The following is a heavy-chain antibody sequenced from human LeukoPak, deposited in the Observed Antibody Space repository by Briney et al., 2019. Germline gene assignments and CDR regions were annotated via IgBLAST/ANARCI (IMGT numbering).Heavy chain of an antibody. D-gene: IGHD2-2*01. CDR3: ARQRTLYCSSTSCYPDYFDY. CDR2: IYYSGST. V-gene: IGHV4-59*08. CDR1: GGSISSYY. J-gene: IGHJ4*02. Sequence: SETLSLTCTVSGGSISSYYWSWIRQPPGKGLEWIGYIYYSGSTNYNPSLKSRVTISVDTSKNQFSLKLSSVTAADTAVYYCARQRTLYCSSTSCYPDYFDYWGQGTLVTVPS.